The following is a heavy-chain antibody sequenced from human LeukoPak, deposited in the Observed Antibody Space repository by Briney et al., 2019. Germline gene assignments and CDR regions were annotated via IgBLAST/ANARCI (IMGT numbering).Heavy chain of an antibody. Sequence: SVKVSCKASGYTFSRYYIHWVRQAPGQGLEWMGGIIPIFGTANYAQKFQGRVTITTDESTSTAYMELSSLSSVTAADTAVYYCARRIAAADAFDIWGQGTMVTVSS. CDR1: GYTFSRYY. CDR2: IIPIFGTA. D-gene: IGHD6-13*01. CDR3: ARRIAAADAFDI. J-gene: IGHJ3*02. V-gene: IGHV1-69*05.